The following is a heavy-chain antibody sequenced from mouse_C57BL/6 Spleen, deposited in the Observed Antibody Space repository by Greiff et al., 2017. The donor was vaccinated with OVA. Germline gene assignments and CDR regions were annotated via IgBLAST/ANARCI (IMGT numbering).Heavy chain of an antibody. CDR1: GYTFTSYW. CDR2: IDPSDSYT. V-gene: IGHV1-69*01. J-gene: IGHJ2*01. Sequence: VQLQQSGAELVMPGASVKLSCKASGYTFTSYWMHWVKQRPGQGLEWIGEIDPSDSYTNYNQKFKGKSTLTVDKSSSTAYMQLSSLTSEDSAVYYCARKDVYYYGSRGYWGQGTTLTVSS. D-gene: IGHD1-1*01. CDR3: ARKDVYYYGSRGY.